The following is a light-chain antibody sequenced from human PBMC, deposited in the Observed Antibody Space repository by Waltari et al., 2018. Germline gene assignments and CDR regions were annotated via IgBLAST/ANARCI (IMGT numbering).Light chain of an antibody. CDR3: QQLNSYPWT. V-gene: IGKV1-9*01. CDR1: QGISSY. CDR2: AAS. Sequence: DIQLTQSPSFLSASVGDRVTLTCRSSQGISSYLAWYQQKPGKAPKLLIYAASTLQSGVPSRFSGSGSGTEFTRTISSLQPEDFATYYCQQLNSYPWTFGQGTKVEIK. J-gene: IGKJ1*01.